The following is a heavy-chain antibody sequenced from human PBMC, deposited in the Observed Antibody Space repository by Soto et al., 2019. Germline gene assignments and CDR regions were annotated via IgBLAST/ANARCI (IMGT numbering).Heavy chain of an antibody. CDR1: GGSFTGYY. D-gene: IGHD6-13*01. Sequence: SETLSLTCAVSGGSFTGYYWSWVRQPPGGGLEWLGEINQRGSANYNPSLKRRGTISVDTSKNHFSLILTSVTAADTAAYYCSKGGPNLGAARPGYNDYHGQIVWGQG. J-gene: IGHJ6*02. CDR3: SKGGPNLGAARPGYNDYHGQIV. CDR2: INQRGSA. V-gene: IGHV4-34*01.